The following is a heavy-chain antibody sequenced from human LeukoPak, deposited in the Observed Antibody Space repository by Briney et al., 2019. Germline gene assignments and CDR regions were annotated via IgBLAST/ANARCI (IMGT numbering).Heavy chain of an antibody. J-gene: IGHJ4*02. D-gene: IGHD2/OR15-2a*01. CDR3: AGHHPRNTVDF. CDR1: GGSFSGYY. CDR2: INHSGST. V-gene: IGHV4-34*01. Sequence: SETLSLTCAVYGGSFSGYYWSWIRRPPGKGLEWIGEINHSGSTNYNPSLKSRVTISLDTSKNQFSLKLSSVTAADTAVYYCAGHHPRNTVDFWGQGTLVTVSS.